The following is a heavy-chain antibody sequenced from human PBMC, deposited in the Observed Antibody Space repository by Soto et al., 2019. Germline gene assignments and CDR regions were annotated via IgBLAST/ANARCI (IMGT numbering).Heavy chain of an antibody. J-gene: IGHJ5*02. Sequence: QVQLQESGPGLVKPSQTLSLTCTVSGGSISSGNYFWSWVRQPPGKGLEWIGYIYNSESTYYNSSLQGRVTISGDTSKNQFALKLTSVTAADTAVYYCARQSGQGWFDPWGQGTLVTVSS. D-gene: IGHD2-15*01. CDR2: IYNSEST. CDR3: ARQSGQGWFDP. CDR1: GGSISSGNYF. V-gene: IGHV4-30-4*01.